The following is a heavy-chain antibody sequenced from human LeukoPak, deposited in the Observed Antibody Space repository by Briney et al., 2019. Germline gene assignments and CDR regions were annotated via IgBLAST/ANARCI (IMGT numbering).Heavy chain of an antibody. Sequence: GGSLRLSCAASGFTFSSYAMHWVRQAPGKGLEYVSAISSNGGSTYYANSVKGRFTISRDKSKNTLYLQMGSLRAEDMAVYYCASTFKWGQGTLVTVSS. J-gene: IGHJ4*02. CDR1: GFTFSSYA. CDR2: ISSNGGST. D-gene: IGHD2/OR15-2a*01. CDR3: ASTFK. V-gene: IGHV3-64*01.